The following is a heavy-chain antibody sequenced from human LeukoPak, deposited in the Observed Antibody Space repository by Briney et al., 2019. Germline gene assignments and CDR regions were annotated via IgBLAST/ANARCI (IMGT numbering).Heavy chain of an antibody. CDR2: ISSSSSYI. D-gene: IGHD1-20*01. J-gene: IGHJ4*02. Sequence: GGSLRLSCAASGFTFSSYSMNWVRQAPGKGLEWVSSISSSSSYIYYADSVKGRFTISRDNAKNSLYLQMNSLRAEDTAVYYCARVNWNDLWVGPFDYWGQGTLVTVSS. CDR1: GFTFSSYS. CDR3: ARVNWNDLWVGPFDY. V-gene: IGHV3-21*01.